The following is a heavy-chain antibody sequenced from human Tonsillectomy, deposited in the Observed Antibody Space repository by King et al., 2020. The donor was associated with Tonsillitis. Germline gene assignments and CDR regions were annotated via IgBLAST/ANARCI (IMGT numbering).Heavy chain of an antibody. V-gene: IGHV3-21*01. Sequence: VQLVESGGGLVKPGGSLRLSCAASGFTFSSYSMNWVRQAPGKGLEWVSSISSSSSYIYYADSVKGRFTISRDNAKNSLYLQMNSLRAEDTAVYYCASGDGSGLYGGAFDLWGRGTMVPVSS. CDR2: ISSSSSYI. J-gene: IGHJ3*01. CDR3: ASGDGSGLYGGAFDL. CDR1: GFTFSSYS. D-gene: IGHD6-19*01.